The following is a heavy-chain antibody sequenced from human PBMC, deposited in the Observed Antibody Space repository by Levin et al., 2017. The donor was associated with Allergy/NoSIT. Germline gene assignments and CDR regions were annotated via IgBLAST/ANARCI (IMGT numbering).Heavy chain of an antibody. Sequence: LSLTCAASGFTFSSYAMHWVRQAPGKGLEWVAVISYDGSNKYYADSVKGRFTISRDNSKNTLYLQMNSLRAEDTAVYYCARDRGSHAFDIWGQGTMVTVSS. CDR2: ISYDGSNK. D-gene: IGHD3-10*01. CDR1: GFTFSSYA. V-gene: IGHV3-30-3*01. J-gene: IGHJ3*02. CDR3: ARDRGSHAFDI.